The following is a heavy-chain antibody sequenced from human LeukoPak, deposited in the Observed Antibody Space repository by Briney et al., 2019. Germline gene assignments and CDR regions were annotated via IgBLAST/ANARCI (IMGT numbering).Heavy chain of an antibody. D-gene: IGHD6-19*01. CDR2: ISGGGTST. Sequence: GGSLRLSCAASGFTFSSYAMSWVRQAPGKGLEWVSVISGGGTSTYYADSVKGRFTISKDNSRNTLYLQMNSLRAEDAAVYYCAKTFIAVANPIDYWGQGTLVTVSS. V-gene: IGHV3-23*01. CDR1: GFTFSSYA. J-gene: IGHJ4*02. CDR3: AKTFIAVANPIDY.